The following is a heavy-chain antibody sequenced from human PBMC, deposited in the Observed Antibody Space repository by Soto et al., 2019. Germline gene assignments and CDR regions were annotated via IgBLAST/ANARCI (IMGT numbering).Heavy chain of an antibody. J-gene: IGHJ4*02. V-gene: IGHV6-1*01. D-gene: IGHD2-2*01. Sequence: PSQALSLTCAISGDTVSSNRAAWNSVRQSPSRGLEWLGRTYYRSKWYNDYAVSVKSRITITPDTSKNQFSLQLNSVTPEDTAVYYCARETQTLDIVVVPAAPLDYWGQGTLVTVS. CDR3: ARETQTLDIVVVPAAPLDY. CDR1: GDTVSSNRAA. CDR2: TYYRSKWYN.